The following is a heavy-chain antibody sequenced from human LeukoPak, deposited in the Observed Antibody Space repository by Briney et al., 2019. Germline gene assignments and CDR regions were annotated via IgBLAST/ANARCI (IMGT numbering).Heavy chain of an antibody. D-gene: IGHD2-2*01. Sequence: HSGGSLRLSCAASGFTFSSYGMHWVRQAPGKGLEWVAFIRYDGSNKYYADSVKGRFTISRDNSKNTLYLQMNSLRAEDTAVYYCARAAGRIYCNSTTCYAFDIWGQGTMVAVSS. J-gene: IGHJ3*02. V-gene: IGHV3-30*02. CDR3: ARAAGRIYCNSTTCYAFDI. CDR2: IRYDGSNK. CDR1: GFTFSSYG.